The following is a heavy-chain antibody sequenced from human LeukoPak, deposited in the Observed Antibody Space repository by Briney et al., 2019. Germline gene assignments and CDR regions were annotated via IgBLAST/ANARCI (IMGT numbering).Heavy chain of an antibody. D-gene: IGHD3-3*01. J-gene: IGHJ4*02. CDR2: ISNNGGYT. CDR3: VKEYHSRGFGAYFDY. CDR1: GFTFSSSA. Sequence: GGSLRLSCAASGFTFSSSAMSWVRQAPGKGLEWVSAISNNGGYTYYADSVQGRFTISRDNSKSTLCLQMNSLRAEDTAVYYCVKEYHSRGFGAYFDYWGQGTLVTVSS. V-gene: IGHV3-23*01.